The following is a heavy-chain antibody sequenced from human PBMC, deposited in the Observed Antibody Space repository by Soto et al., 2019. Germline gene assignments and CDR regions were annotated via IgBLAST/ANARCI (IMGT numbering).Heavy chain of an antibody. V-gene: IGHV3-64*02. D-gene: IGHD6-25*01. Sequence: GGSLRLSCTASGFTLSNYVLHWVRQAPGKGLEYVSTSRTDGNTYYADSVKGRFTISRDNSKNTLYLQMGSLRAEDTAVYYCARDLYGYDYWGQGILVTVSS. CDR1: GFTLSNYV. CDR3: ARDLYGYDY. J-gene: IGHJ4*02. CDR2: SRTDGNT.